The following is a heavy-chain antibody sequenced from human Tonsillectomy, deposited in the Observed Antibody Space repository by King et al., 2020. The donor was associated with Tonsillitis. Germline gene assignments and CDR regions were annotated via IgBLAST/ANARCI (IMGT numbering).Heavy chain of an antibody. CDR3: AKETLGSNYGVDV. D-gene: IGHD7-27*01. V-gene: IGHV3-30*18. Sequence: VQLVESGGAVVQPGRSRSLPCPASGLTSSSLAMYGVRRPPGKGLEGVAVIPIVGGDNYSADSVKGRFTISRDNSKNTLYLQMNSLAVEDTAVYYCAKETLGSNYGVDVWGQGTTVTVSS. J-gene: IGHJ6*02. CDR1: GLTSSSLA. CDR2: IPIVGGDN.